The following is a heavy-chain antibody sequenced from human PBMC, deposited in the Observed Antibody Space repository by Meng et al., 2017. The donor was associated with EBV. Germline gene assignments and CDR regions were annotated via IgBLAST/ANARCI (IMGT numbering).Heavy chain of an antibody. CDR3: VRELVGGTFDY. CDR2: IIPAGGNT. V-gene: IGHV1-46*01. CDR1: GYTFTSYY. Sequence: QVRLWQVGAEVKKPGASVKVSCKAYGYTFTSYYLHWVRQAPGQGLEWMGIIIPAGGNTNYAQKFRGRFTMTRDTSTSTVYMDLSILTSEDTAVYYCVRELVGGTFDYWGQGTLVTVSS. D-gene: IGHD1/OR15-1a*01. J-gene: IGHJ4*02.